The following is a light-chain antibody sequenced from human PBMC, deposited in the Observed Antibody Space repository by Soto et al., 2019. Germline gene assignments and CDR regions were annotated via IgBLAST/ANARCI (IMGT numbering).Light chain of an antibody. CDR2: AAS. CDR3: QHANSFPIT. Sequence: DIQMTQSPSSVSASVGDRLKITCRASQGISNWLAWYQKKTGKHPKILMYAASSLQSGVPSRFSGIKSGTDFNLTISRLQTEDCATYDCQHANSFPITFGQATRLEIK. V-gene: IGKV1-12*01. J-gene: IGKJ5*01. CDR1: QGISNW.